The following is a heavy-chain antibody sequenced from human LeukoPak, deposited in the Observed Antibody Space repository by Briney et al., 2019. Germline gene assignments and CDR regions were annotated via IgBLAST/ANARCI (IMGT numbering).Heavy chain of an antibody. D-gene: IGHD3-22*01. J-gene: IGHJ5*02. CDR2: INHSGST. Sequence: SETLSLTCAVYGGSFSGYYWSWIRQPPGKGLEWIGEINHSGSTNYNPSLKSRVTISVDTSKNQFSLKLSSVTAADTAVYYCATRPFTMIVVVGANWFDPWGQGTLVTVSS. CDR1: GGSFSGYY. CDR3: ATRPFTMIVVVGANWFDP. V-gene: IGHV4-34*01.